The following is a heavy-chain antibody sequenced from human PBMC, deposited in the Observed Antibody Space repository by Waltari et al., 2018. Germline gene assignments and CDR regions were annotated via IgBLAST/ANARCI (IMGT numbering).Heavy chain of an antibody. D-gene: IGHD3-22*01. J-gene: IGHJ4*02. Sequence: QVQLVQSGAEVKKPGASVQVSCKASGYAFTSYAMHWVRQAPGQRLEWMGWINAGNGNTKYSQKFQGRVTITRDTSASTAYMELSSLRSEDTAVYYCARDLHDYDSSGYYLGYWGQGTLVTVSS. V-gene: IGHV1-3*01. CDR3: ARDLHDYDSSGYYLGY. CDR2: INAGNGNT. CDR1: GYAFTSYA.